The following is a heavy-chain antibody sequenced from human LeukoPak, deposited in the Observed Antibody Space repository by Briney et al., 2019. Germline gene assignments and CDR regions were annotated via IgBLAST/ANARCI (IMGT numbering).Heavy chain of an antibody. CDR2: ISSRSTAI. CDR1: GFTFSDHS. V-gene: IGHV3-48*02. J-gene: IGHJ5*02. D-gene: IGHD3-16*01. Sequence: PGGSLRLSCADSGFTFSDHSMNRARQAPGKGLEWVSYISSRSTAIYYADSVKGRFTISRDNVKNSLYLQMNSLRDEDTAVYYCARLVGGGWWFDPWGQGTLVTVSP. CDR3: ARLVGGGWWFDP.